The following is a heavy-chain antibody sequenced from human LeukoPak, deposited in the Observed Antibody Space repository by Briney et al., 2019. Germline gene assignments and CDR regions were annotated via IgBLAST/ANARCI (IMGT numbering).Heavy chain of an antibody. J-gene: IGHJ4*02. CDR1: GFTFGDYS. CDR3: ARDYDFLTGSSDY. CDR2: IRSKTYGGTT. Sequence: SLRLSFTGSGFTFGDYSTSWFRQAPGKGLEWVGFIRSKTYGGTTEYAASVIGRFTISRDDSKSIAYLLINSLKTEDTAEYYCARDYDFLTGSSDYWGQGTLVTVSS. D-gene: IGHD3-9*01. V-gene: IGHV3-49*03.